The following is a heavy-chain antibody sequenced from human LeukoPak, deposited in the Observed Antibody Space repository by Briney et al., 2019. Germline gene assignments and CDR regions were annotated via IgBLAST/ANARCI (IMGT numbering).Heavy chain of an antibody. V-gene: IGHV4-38-2*02. CDR1: GSSITSEYY. Sequence: SETLSLTCSVSGSSITSEYYWGWIRQAPAKGLEWVGTIYYSGSTNYNPSLKSRVTISVDTSKNQFSLKLSSVTAADTAVYYCARDQDCGGDCYSSAGYGMDVWGQGTTVTVSS. CDR2: IYYSGST. CDR3: ARDQDCGGDCYSSAGYGMDV. J-gene: IGHJ6*02. D-gene: IGHD2-21*02.